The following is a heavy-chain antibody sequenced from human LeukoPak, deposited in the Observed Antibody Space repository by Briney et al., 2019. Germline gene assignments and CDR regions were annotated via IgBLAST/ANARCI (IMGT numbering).Heavy chain of an antibody. CDR1: GFTFSNYW. Sequence: GGSLRLSCAASGFTFSNYWMSWVRQAPGKGLEWVANIKQDGSEKYYVDSVKGRFTISRDSAKNSLYLQMSSLRAEDTAVYYCARDRTDYWDFDLWGRGTLVNVRS. CDR2: IKQDGSEK. V-gene: IGHV3-7*05. CDR3: ARDRTDYWDFDL. J-gene: IGHJ2*01.